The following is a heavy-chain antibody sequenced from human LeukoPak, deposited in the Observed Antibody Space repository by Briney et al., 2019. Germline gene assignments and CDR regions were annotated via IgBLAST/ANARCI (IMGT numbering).Heavy chain of an antibody. J-gene: IGHJ5*02. D-gene: IGHD3-10*01. V-gene: IGHV1-69*13. CDR2: IIPIFGTA. CDR3: ARDPPGYYGSGSYYNWFDP. CDR1: GGTFSSHA. Sequence: ASVKVSCKASGGTFSSHAISWVRQAPGQGLEWMGGIIPIFGTANYAQKFQGRVTITADESTSTAYMELSSLRSEDTAVYYCARDPPGYYGSGSYYNWFDPWGQGTLVTVSS.